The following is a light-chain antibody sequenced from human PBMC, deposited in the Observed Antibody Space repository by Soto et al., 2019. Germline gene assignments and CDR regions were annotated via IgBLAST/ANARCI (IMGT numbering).Light chain of an antibody. Sequence: DVVMTQTPLSLSVAAGQPASISCKCSQSLLHITGETFLFWYLQKPGQSPQLLIYEVSTRVSGVPDRFSGSGSGTDFTLEISRVETDDVGIYYCMQSTQLPPTFGQGTRLEIK. V-gene: IGKV2D-29*02. CDR3: MQSTQLPPT. CDR2: EVS. CDR1: QSLLHITGETF. J-gene: IGKJ5*01.